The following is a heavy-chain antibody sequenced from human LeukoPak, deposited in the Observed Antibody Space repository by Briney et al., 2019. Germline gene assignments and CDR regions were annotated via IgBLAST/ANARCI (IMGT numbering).Heavy chain of an antibody. CDR3: ARGPRGRIKGSGSYYNY. D-gene: IGHD3-10*01. CDR2: INHSGST. CDR1: GGSFSGYY. V-gene: IGHV4-34*01. J-gene: IGHJ4*02. Sequence: SETLSLTCAVYGGSFSGYYWSWIRQPPGKGLEWIGEINHSGSTNYNPSLKSRVTISVDTTKNQFSLKLSSVTAADTAVYYCARGPRGRIKGSGSYYNYWGQGTLVTVSS.